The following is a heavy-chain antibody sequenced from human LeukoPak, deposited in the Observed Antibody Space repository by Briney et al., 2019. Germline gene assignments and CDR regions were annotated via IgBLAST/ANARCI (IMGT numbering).Heavy chain of an antibody. CDR3: ARDRAVGDTVFDY. CDR1: GLSMSNGGYY. D-gene: IGHD5-18*01. J-gene: IGHJ4*02. CDR2: IYHSGSA. V-gene: IGHV4-31*03. Sequence: PSQTLSLTCTVSGLSMSNGGYYWSWIRQPPGKGLEWIGYIYHSGSAYYNPSLKSRLTMSVDTSKNQFSLNLSSVTAADTAVYYCARDRAVGDTVFDYWGQGTLVTVSS.